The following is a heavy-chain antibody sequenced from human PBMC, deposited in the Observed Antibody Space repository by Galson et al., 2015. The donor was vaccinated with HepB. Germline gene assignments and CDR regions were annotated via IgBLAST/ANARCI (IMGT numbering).Heavy chain of an antibody. D-gene: IGHD6-19*01. Sequence: SLRLSCAASGFIFSDYYMYWIRQAPGKGLEWVSYISGRSTYTSYADSVKGRFTISRDNAKNSLHLQMNGLRAEDTAVYYCARVPDIAVAGSYWYFDLWGRGTLVTVSS. CDR2: ISGRSTYT. CDR3: ARVPDIAVAGSYWYFDL. V-gene: IGHV3-11*06. J-gene: IGHJ2*01. CDR1: GFIFSDYY.